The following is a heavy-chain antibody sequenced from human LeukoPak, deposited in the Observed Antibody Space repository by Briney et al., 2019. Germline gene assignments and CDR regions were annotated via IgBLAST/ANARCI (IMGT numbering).Heavy chain of an antibody. CDR3: ARERGGQSNDYLHGGPFDY. V-gene: IGHV3-7*05. CDR1: GFIFSSYW. D-gene: IGHD3-16*01. Sequence: PGGSLRLSCAASGFIFSSYWMSWVRQAPGKGLEWVANINQHGSEKNYMDSVKGRFTISRDNAKNSLLLQMNSLRVEDTAVYYCARERGGQSNDYLHGGPFDYWGQGTLVTVSS. J-gene: IGHJ4*02. CDR2: INQHGSEK.